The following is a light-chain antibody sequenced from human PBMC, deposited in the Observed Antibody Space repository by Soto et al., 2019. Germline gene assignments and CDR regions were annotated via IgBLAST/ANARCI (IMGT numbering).Light chain of an antibody. J-gene: IGKJ1*01. Sequence: VMTQSPLSLPVTLGQPASISXRSTPSLVSCDGNTYLTLLQQXPGXSPRXXXARXSGLESGGPDRLSGGGSGTDFTLNISSVDAEDVGVYYCMQGSHGPGTFGQGTKVDI. CDR2: RXS. CDR1: PSLVSCDGNTY. V-gene: IGKV2-30*01. CDR3: MQGSHGPGT.